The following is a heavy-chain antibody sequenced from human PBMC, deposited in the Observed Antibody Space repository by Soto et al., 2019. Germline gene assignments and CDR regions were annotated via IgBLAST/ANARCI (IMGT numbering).Heavy chain of an antibody. Sequence: SETLSLTCTVSGGSISSYYWSWIRQPPGKGLEWIGYIYYTGSTNYNPSLKSRVTMSVDTSKNQFSLKLSSVTAADTAVYYCARGWLLGNNWFDPWGQGTLVTVSS. CDR3: ARGWLLGNNWFDP. V-gene: IGHV4-59*01. CDR2: IYYTGST. D-gene: IGHD1-26*01. CDR1: GGSISSYY. J-gene: IGHJ5*02.